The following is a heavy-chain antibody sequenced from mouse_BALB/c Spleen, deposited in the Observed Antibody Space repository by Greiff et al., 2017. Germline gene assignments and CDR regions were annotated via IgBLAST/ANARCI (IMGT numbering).Heavy chain of an antibody. D-gene: IGHD1-1*01. CDR3: ARSGYYGSSYYFDY. CDR2: IYPGDGDT. J-gene: IGHJ2*01. V-gene: IGHV1-80*01. CDR1: GYAFSSYW. Sequence: QVHVKQSGAELVRPGSSVKISCKASGYAFSSYWLNWVKQRPGQGLEWIGQIYPGDGDTNYNGKFKGKATLTADKSSSTAYMQLSSLTSEDSAVYCCARSGYYGSSYYFDYWGQGTTLTVSS.